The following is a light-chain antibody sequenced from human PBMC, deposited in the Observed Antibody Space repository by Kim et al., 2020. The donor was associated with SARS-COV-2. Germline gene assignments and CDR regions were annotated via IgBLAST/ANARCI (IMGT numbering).Light chain of an antibody. CDR3: QHYNNWPSLT. V-gene: IGKV3-15*01. CDR2: VAS. CDR1: QSVSHN. J-gene: IGKJ4*01. Sequence: PPAERATLSCRASQSVSHNLAWYQQKPGQAPRLLIHVASTRATGIPGRFSGSGSGTEFTLTISSLQSEDFAVYYCQHYNNWPSLTFGGGTKVDIK.